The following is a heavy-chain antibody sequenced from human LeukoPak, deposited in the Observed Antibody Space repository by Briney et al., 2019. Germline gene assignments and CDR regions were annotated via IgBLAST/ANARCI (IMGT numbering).Heavy chain of an antibody. J-gene: IGHJ4*02. CDR1: GYTFTSYD. V-gene: IGHV1-8*01. Sequence: GASVKVSCKASGYTFTSYDINWVRQASGQGLEWMGWMNPNSGNTGYAQKFQGRVTMTRDTSISTAYMELSSLRSEDTAVYYCARRVGRPDVFGIWGQGTLVTVSS. D-gene: IGHD3-3*01. CDR2: MNPNSGNT. CDR3: ARRVGRPDVFGI.